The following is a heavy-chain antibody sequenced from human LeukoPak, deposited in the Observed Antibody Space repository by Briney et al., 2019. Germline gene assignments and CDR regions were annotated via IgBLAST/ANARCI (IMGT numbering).Heavy chain of an antibody. J-gene: IGHJ4*02. D-gene: IGHD3-22*01. V-gene: IGHV1-24*01. Sequence: ASVKVSCKASGYTFTSYYMHWVRQAPGQGLEWMGGFDPEDGETIYAQKFQGRVTMTEDTSTDTAYMELSSLRSEDTAVYYCATLYYDSSGSTPQATFDYWGQGTLVTVSS. CDR1: GYTFTSYY. CDR3: ATLYYDSSGSTPQATFDY. CDR2: FDPEDGET.